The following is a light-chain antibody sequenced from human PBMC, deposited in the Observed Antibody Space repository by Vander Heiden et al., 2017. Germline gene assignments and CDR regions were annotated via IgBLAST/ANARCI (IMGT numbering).Light chain of an antibody. V-gene: IGLV1-44*01. J-gene: IGLJ3*02. CDR2: RDD. CDR1: RSDIGSKS. Sequence: QSVLTQPPSASGTPGQRVTISCSGSRSDIGSKSVGWYQQFPGTAPNLLIYRDDQRPSGVPGRFSGSKSGSSASLAISGLQSEDEAEYYCATWDDSLNDWVFGGGTKLTVL. CDR3: ATWDDSLNDWV.